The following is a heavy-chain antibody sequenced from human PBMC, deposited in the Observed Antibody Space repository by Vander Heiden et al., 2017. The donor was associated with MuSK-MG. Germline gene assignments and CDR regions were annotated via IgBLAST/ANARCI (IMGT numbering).Heavy chain of an antibody. V-gene: IGHV3-33*01. Sequence: QEQLVESGGGVVQPGRSLRLSCAASGFTFSTYGMHWVRQAPGKGLKWVAVIWYDGSSKYYADSVKGRFTISRDNSKNTLYLQMNSLRAEDTAVYYCARDSMYTSSWDYYYYMDVWGKGTTVTVSS. D-gene: IGHD6-13*01. J-gene: IGHJ6*03. CDR2: IWYDGSSK. CDR1: GFTFSTYG. CDR3: ARDSMYTSSWDYYYYMDV.